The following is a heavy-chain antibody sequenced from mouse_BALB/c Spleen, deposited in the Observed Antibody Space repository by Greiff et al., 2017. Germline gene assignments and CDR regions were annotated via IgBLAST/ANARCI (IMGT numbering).Heavy chain of an antibody. CDR1: GFDFSRYW. Sequence: EVKLLESGGGLVQPGGSLKLSCAASGFDFSRYWMSWVRQAPGKGLEWIGEINPDSSTINYTPSLKDKFIISRDNAKNTLYLQMSKVRSEDTALYYCARPFYYGYDEAFAYWGQGTLVTVSA. V-gene: IGHV4-1*02. CDR3: ARPFYYGYDEAFAY. CDR2: INPDSSTI. J-gene: IGHJ3*01. D-gene: IGHD2-2*01.